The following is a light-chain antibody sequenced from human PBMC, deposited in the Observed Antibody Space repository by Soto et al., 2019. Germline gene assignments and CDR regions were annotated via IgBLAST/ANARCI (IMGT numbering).Light chain of an antibody. CDR2: EVT. V-gene: IGLV2-8*01. Sequence: QSALTQPPSASGSSGQSVTISCIGTSRDVGGYDYVSWYQQHPGKAPKLIIYEVTKRPSGVPDRFSGSKSGNTASLTVSGLQAEDGADYYCSSYADGNNDVFGTGTKVTVL. CDR3: SSYADGNNDV. CDR1: SRDVGGYDY. J-gene: IGLJ1*01.